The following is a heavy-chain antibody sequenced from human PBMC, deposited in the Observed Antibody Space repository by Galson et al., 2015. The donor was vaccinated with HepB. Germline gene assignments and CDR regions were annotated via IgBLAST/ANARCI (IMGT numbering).Heavy chain of an antibody. V-gene: IGHV3-23*01. CDR2: ISGSGGST. D-gene: IGHD4-23*01. Sequence: SLRLSCAASGFTFSSYAMSWVRQAPGKGLEWVSAISGSGGSTYYADSVKGRFTISRDNSKNTLYLQMNSLRAEDTAVYYCAKDPTIPPYDYGGNAYYFDYWGQGTLVTVSS. CDR1: GFTFSSYA. J-gene: IGHJ4*02. CDR3: AKDPTIPPYDYGGNAYYFDY.